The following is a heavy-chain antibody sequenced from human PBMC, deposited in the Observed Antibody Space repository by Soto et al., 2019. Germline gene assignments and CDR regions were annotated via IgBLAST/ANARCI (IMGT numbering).Heavy chain of an antibody. CDR2: ISPYNDYT. CDR3: GRGGYYDNTWGKLSHYGLDV. J-gene: IGHJ6*02. CDR1: GYTFIRYG. D-gene: IGHD3-16*01. V-gene: IGHV1-18*01. Sequence: QVQLVQSAGEVKKPGASVKVSCKASGYTFIRYGITWVRQAPGQGLEWMGWISPYNDYTIYAQKLQGRVTMTTDTSTRTVYLDLRNLKTYDKAVYFCGRGGYYDNTWGKLSHYGLDVWGQGTSVTVSS.